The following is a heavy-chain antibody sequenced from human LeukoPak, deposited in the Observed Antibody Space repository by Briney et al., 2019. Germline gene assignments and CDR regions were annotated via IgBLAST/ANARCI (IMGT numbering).Heavy chain of an antibody. CDR1: GGSISSYY. V-gene: IGHV4-4*07. CDR2: IYTSGST. D-gene: IGHD6-6*01. J-gene: IGHJ6*03. Sequence: PSETLSLTCTVSGGSISSYYWSWIRQPAGKGLEWIGRIYTSGSTNYNPSLESRVTMSVDTSKSHFSLKVTSVTAADTAVYYCARGKLVPGEYYYYYYMDVWGKGTTVTVSS. CDR3: ARGKLVPGEYYYYYYMDV.